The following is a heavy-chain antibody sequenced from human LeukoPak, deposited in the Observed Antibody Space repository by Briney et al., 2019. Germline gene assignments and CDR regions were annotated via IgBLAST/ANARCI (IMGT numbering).Heavy chain of an antibody. V-gene: IGHV1-69*13. D-gene: IGHD5-18*01. CDR2: IIPMFGTA. CDR1: GGTFSTYA. CDR3: ARPDEDRGYSYGYNY. Sequence: SVKVSCKASGGTFSTYAISWVRQAPGQGLEWMGGIIPMFGTANYAQKFQGRVTITADESTSTAYMELSSLKSEDTAVYYCARPDEDRGYSYGYNYWGQGTLVTVSS. J-gene: IGHJ4*02.